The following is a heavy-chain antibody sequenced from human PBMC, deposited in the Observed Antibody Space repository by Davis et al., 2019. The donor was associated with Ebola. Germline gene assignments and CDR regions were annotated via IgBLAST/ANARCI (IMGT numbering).Heavy chain of an antibody. D-gene: IGHD2-15*01. CDR2: IYYSGST. V-gene: IGHV4-39*02. J-gene: IGHJ4*02. CDR3: ARERGYCSGGSCYSGHFDY. Sequence: MPSETLSLTCTVSGASISSGNYYWGWIRQSPEKGLEWIGFIYYSGSTSYHPSLKSRVTISIDTSKNQFSLKLTSVTAADTAVYYCARERGYCSGGSCYSGHFDYWGQGTLVTVSS. CDR1: GASISSGNYY.